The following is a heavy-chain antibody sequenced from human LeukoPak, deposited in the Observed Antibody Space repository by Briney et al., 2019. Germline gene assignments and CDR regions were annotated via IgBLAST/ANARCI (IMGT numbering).Heavy chain of an antibody. CDR2: ISHHAAST. CDR3: AKVGITMIVVVREYWYFDL. Sequence: GGSLRLSCAVSGFTYSTFGMSWVRQAPGKGLEWVSAISHHAASTFYGDSVKGRFTISRDNSKNTLYLQMNSLRAEDTAVYYCAKVGITMIVVVREYWYFDLWGRGTLVTVSS. CDR1: GFTYSTFG. J-gene: IGHJ2*01. D-gene: IGHD3-22*01. V-gene: IGHV3-23*01.